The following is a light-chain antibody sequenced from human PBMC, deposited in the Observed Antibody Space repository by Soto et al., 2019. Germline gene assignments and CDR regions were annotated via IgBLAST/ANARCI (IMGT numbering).Light chain of an antibody. Sequence: AIRMTPSPSSLSASTGDRVTITSRGSQGISSYLAWYQQEPGEATKRLIYAASTLQSGVTSRFSGKGERTVFILTISDVQSEDFATEQCQRYYSYPCTFGEGTKV. V-gene: IGKV1-8*01. J-gene: IGKJ4*02. CDR2: AAS. CDR3: QRYYSYPCT. CDR1: QGISSY.